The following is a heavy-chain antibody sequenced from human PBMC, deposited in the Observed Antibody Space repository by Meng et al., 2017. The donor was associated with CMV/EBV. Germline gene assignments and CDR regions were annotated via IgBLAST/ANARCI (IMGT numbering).Heavy chain of an antibody. V-gene: IGHV3-30-3*01. Sequence: GEFGGGLVPAVGVLRLFCAGCGFNFSSSAMHWDCNAPGKGLEWVAVKSYDGSNKYYADSVKGRFTISRDNSKNTLYLKMNSLRAEDTAVYYCARGSVAGFDYWGQGTLVTVSS. CDR2: KSYDGSNK. CDR3: ARGSVAGFDY. D-gene: IGHD6-19*01. CDR1: GFNFSSSA. J-gene: IGHJ4*02.